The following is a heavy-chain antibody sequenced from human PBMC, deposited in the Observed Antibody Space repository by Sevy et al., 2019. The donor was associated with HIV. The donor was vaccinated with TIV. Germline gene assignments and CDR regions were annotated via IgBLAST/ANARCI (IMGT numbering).Heavy chain of an antibody. CDR3: AKNTAAVGVGGIDY. J-gene: IGHJ4*02. CDR1: GFTFSYSG. CDR2: IQFDGSSR. V-gene: IGHV3-30*02. Sequence: GGSLRLSCAASGFTFSYSGMHWVRQAPGKGLEWVTFIQFDGSSRYYAESMKGRFTILRDNTKNTLYLQMNSLRRDDTAVYYCAKNTAAVGVGGIDYWGQGALVTVSS. D-gene: IGHD2-8*02.